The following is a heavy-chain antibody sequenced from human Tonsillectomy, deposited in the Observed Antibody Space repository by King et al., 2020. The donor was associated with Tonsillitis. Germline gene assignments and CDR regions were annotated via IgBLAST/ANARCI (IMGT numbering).Heavy chain of an antibody. V-gene: IGHV3-7*01. J-gene: IGHJ5*02. CDR2: IKQDGSEK. Sequence: VQLVESGGGLVQPGGSLRLSCAASGFTFSSYWMTWVRQAPGKGLEWVANIKQDGSEKYYVDSVKGRFTISRDNAKNSLYLKMNSLRAEDTAVYYCARERGYGSGSYYTWGWFDPWGQGTLVTVSS. CDR3: ARERGYGSGSYYTWGWFDP. CDR1: GFTFSSYW. D-gene: IGHD3-10*01.